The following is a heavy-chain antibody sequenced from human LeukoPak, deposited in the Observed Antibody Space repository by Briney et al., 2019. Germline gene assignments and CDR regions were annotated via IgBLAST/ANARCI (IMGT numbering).Heavy chain of an antibody. D-gene: IGHD3-16*02. Sequence: SETLSLTCTVSGGSISGTGHYWGWIRQPPGRGLEWIGSFYYIGGSTNYNPSLKSRVTISVDTSKNQFSLKLSSVTAADTAVYYCARRGPNYVWGSYRFYYFDYWGQGTLVTVSS. CDR1: GGSISGTGHY. CDR3: ARRGPNYVWGSYRFYYFDY. CDR2: FYYIGGST. V-gene: IGHV4-39*07. J-gene: IGHJ4*02.